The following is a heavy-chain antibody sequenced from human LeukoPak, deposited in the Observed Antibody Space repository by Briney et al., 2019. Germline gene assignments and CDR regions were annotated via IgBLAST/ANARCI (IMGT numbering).Heavy chain of an antibody. D-gene: IGHD7-27*01. Sequence: TGGSLRLSCAASGFTFSSYGMHWVRQAPGKGLEWVAFIRYDGSNKYYADSVKGRFTISRDNSKNTLYLQMNNLRAEDTAFYYCARIQTADFDYWGQGTLVTVSS. CDR3: ARIQTADFDY. J-gene: IGHJ4*02. CDR2: IRYDGSNK. V-gene: IGHV3-30*02. CDR1: GFTFSSYG.